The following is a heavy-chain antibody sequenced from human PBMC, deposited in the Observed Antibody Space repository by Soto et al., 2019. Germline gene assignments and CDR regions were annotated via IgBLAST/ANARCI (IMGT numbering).Heavy chain of an antibody. D-gene: IGHD6-13*01. CDR1: GFTVSSNY. J-gene: IGHJ4*02. V-gene: IGHV3-53*04. CDR2: IYSGGST. CDR3: ARDRSRGYSSSWYYFDY. Sequence: GGSLRLSCAASGFTVSSNYMSWVRQAPGKGLEWVSVIYSGGSTYYADSVKGRFTISRHNSKNTLYLQMNSLRAEDTAVYYCARDRSRGYSSSWYYFDYWGQGTLVTVSS.